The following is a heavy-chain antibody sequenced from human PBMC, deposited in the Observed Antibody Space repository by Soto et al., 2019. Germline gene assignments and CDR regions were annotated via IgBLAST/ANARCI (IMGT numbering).Heavy chain of an antibody. V-gene: IGHV4-34*01. CDR3: ARGRGDNFWSGYYHWFDP. Sequence: PSETLSLTCAVYGGSFSGYYWSWIRQPPGKGLEWIGEINHSGSTNYNPSLKSRVTISVDTSKNQFSLKLSSVTAADTAVYYCARGRGDNFWSGYYHWFDPWGQGTLVTVSS. CDR2: INHSGST. D-gene: IGHD3-3*01. J-gene: IGHJ5*02. CDR1: GGSFSGYY.